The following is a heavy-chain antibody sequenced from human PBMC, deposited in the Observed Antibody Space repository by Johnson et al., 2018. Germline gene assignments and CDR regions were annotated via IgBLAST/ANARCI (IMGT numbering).Heavy chain of an antibody. CDR1: GFNFGTYA. CDR3: AKTSYYMDV. Sequence: VQLVESGGGVIHPGRSLRLTCAASGFNFGTYAMHWVRQAPGKGLEWVSSISQSGATTYYADSVKGRFTISRDNSKNTLFLQMNSLRAEDTAVYYCAKTSYYMDVWGKGTTVTVSS. J-gene: IGHJ6*03. V-gene: IGHV3-23*04. CDR2: ISQSGATT.